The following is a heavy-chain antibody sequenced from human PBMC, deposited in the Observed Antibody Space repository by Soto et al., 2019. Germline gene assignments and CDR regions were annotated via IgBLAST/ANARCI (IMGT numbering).Heavy chain of an antibody. J-gene: IGHJ5*02. CDR3: SRGAVEWSFPMWIDP. D-gene: IGHD3-3*01. CDR2: IHNSGST. CDR1: GGSIISHY. V-gene: IGHV4-59*11. Sequence: QVQLQESGPGLVKPSETLSLTCSVSGGSIISHYWNWIRQPPGKGLEWIGYIHNSGSTNYNPSLKSRVIISIDTSKNQFSLRLSSVTAADTAVYYCSRGAVEWSFPMWIDPWGQGTLVTVSS.